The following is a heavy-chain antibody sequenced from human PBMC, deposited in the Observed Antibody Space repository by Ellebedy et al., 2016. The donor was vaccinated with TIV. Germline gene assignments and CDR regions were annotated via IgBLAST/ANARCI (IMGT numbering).Heavy chain of an antibody. J-gene: IGHJ5*02. CDR1: GGSFSGYY. CDR3: ARGRRWFNP. V-gene: IGHV4-34*01. CDR2: INHSGST. Sequence: SEALSLTXAVYGGSFSGYYWSWIRQPPGKGLEWIGEINHSGSTNYNPSLKSRVTISVDTSKNQFSLKLSSVTAADTAVYYCARGRRWFNPWGQGTLVTVSS.